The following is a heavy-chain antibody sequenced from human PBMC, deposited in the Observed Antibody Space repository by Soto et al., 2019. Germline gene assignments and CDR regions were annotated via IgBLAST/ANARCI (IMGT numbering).Heavy chain of an antibody. Sequence: QVQLVQSGAEVKKPGSSVKVSCKASGGTFSSYAISWVRQAPGQGLEWMGGVIPIFGTANYAQKFQGRVKITAEESTNTVYMGVRSLRSEETAVYYCARDGGGDHDYGGTNFDYWGQGTLVTVSS. CDR1: GGTFSSYA. D-gene: IGHD4-17*01. J-gene: IGHJ4*02. V-gene: IGHV1-69*12. CDR2: VIPIFGTA. CDR3: ARDGGGDHDYGGTNFDY.